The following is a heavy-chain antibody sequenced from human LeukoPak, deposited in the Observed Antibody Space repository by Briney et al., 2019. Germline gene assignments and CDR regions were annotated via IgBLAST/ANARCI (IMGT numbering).Heavy chain of an antibody. CDR2: AYQGGST. Sequence: SETLSLTCTVSGGSISSSSNYWGWIRQPPGKGLEWIGSAYQGGSTYYNPSLKSRVTISVDTSKNQFSLQLTSVTASDTAVYYCASPTYDSGGYYHLKWGQGILVTVSS. CDR1: GGSISSSSNY. V-gene: IGHV4-39*01. J-gene: IGHJ4*02. D-gene: IGHD3-22*01. CDR3: ASPTYDSGGYYHLK.